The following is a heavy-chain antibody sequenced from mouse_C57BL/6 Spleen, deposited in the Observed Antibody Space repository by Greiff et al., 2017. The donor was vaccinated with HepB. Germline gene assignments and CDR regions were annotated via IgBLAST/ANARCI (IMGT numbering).Heavy chain of an antibody. D-gene: IGHD1-1*01. V-gene: IGHV10-1*01. CDR3: VRHGYYGSSYEDYYAMDY. Sequence: EVKLMESGGGLVQPKGSLKLSCAASGFSFNTYAMNWVRQAPGKGLEWVARIRSKSNNYATYYADSVKDRFTISRDDSESMLYLQMNNLKTEDTAMYYCVRHGYYGSSYEDYYAMDYWGQGTSVTVSS. J-gene: IGHJ4*01. CDR2: IRSKSNNYAT. CDR1: GFSFNTYA.